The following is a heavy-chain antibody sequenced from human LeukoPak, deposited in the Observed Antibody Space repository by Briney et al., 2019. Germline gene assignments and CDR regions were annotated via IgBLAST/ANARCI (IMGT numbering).Heavy chain of an antibody. J-gene: IGHJ1*01. V-gene: IGHV3-23*01. CDR2: VSGSGHTT. CDR3: AKDWSPRWLVLRDDSEYFHH. Sequence: GGSLRLSCAASGFTFSSYALSWVRQAPGKGMEWVSTVSGSGHTTYYADSVKGRFTISRDNSKSTVYLQMSSLRVEDTAVYTCAKDWSPRWLVLRDDSEYFHHWGQGTLVTVSS. D-gene: IGHD6-19*01. CDR1: GFTFSSYA.